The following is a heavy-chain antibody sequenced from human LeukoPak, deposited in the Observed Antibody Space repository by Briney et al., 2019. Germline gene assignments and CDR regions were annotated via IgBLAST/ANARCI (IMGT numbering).Heavy chain of an antibody. CDR2: ISAYNGNT. V-gene: IGHV1-18*01. D-gene: IGHD3-9*01. CDR1: GYTFTIYG. J-gene: IGHJ6*02. CDR3: ARVATYYDILTGYSPYGMDV. Sequence: ASVTVSFTASGYTFTIYGISWVRQAPGQGLEWMGWISAYNGNTNYAQKLQGRVTMTTDTSTSTAYMELRSLRSDDTAVYYCARVATYYDILTGYSPYGMDVWGQGTTVTVSS.